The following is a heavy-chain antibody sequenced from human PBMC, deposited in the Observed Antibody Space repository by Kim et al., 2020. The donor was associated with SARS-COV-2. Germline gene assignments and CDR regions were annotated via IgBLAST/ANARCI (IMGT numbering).Heavy chain of an antibody. V-gene: IGHV1-69*13. D-gene: IGHD2-21*02. CDR2: IIPSIGSA. CDR3: AAVVTFSGFDN. Sequence: SVKVSCKASGDSFAYYTFGWMRQAPGEGLEWLGGIIPSIGSANYPQRFRGRVTIVADEATKTVYMEMNNLKIEDTAIYFCAAVVTFSGFDNVGQGNLV. J-gene: IGHJ4*02. CDR1: GDSFAYYT.